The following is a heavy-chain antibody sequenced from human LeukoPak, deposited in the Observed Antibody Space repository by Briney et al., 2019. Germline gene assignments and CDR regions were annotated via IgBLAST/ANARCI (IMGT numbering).Heavy chain of an antibody. CDR3: AKDPTVTTVSYYFDY. CDR1: GFTFSSYA. Sequence: GGSLRLSCAASGFTFSSYAMSLVLQAPGEGQEWVSAISGSGGSTYYADSVKGRFTISRDNSKNTLYLQMNSLRGEDTAVYYCAKDPTVTTVSYYFDYWGQGTLVTVSS. D-gene: IGHD4-11*01. J-gene: IGHJ4*02. CDR2: ISGSGGST. V-gene: IGHV3-23*01.